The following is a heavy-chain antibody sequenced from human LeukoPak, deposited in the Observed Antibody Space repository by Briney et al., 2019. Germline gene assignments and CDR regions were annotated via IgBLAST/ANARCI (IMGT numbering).Heavy chain of an antibody. D-gene: IGHD3-10*02. CDR3: AELGITMIGGV. CDR2: ISSSGSTI. CDR1: AFTLSSYG. J-gene: IGHJ6*04. Sequence: PGGSLRLSCAASAFTLSSYGMSSVRQAPGRGRAWVSYISSSGSTIYYADSVKGRFTISRDNAKNSLYLQMNSLRAEDTAVYYCAELGITMIGGVWGKGTTVTISS. V-gene: IGHV3-48*04.